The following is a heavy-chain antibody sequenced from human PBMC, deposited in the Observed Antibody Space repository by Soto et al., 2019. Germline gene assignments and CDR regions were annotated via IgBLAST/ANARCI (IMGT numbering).Heavy chain of an antibody. CDR1: GDSVSSNSAA. CDR2: TYYRSKWYN. D-gene: IGHD3-10*01. Sequence: PSQTLSLTCAISGDSVSSNSAAWNWIRQSPSRGLEWLGRTYYRSKWYNDYAVSVKRRITINPDTSKNQFSLQLNSVTPEDTAVYYCARDALVLGVIITGNYYYGMDVWGQGTTVTVSS. V-gene: IGHV6-1*01. CDR3: ARDALVLGVIITGNYYYGMDV. J-gene: IGHJ6*02.